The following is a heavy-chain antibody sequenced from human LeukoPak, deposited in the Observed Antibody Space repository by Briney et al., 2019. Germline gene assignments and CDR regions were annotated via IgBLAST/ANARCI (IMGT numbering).Heavy chain of an antibody. J-gene: IGHJ4*02. CDR3: ARDYRILWFGELDY. V-gene: IGHV1-2*02. D-gene: IGHD3-10*01. CDR1: GCTFTGYY. Sequence: ASVKVSCKASGCTFTGYYMHWVRQAPGQGLEWMGWINPNSGGTNYAQKFQGRVTMTRDTSISTAYMELSRLRSDDTAVYYCARDYRILWFGELDYWGQGTLVTVSS. CDR2: INPNSGGT.